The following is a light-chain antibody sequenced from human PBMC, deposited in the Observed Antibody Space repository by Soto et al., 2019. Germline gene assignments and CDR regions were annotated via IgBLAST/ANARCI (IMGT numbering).Light chain of an antibody. CDR2: GNT. CDR1: SSNIGAGYD. CDR3: QSYDSSGFVV. V-gene: IGLV1-40*01. Sequence: QSVLTQPPSVSGAPGQRVTISCTGSSSNIGAGYDVHWYQQLPGAAPKLLIYGNTNRPSGVPDRFSGSKSGTSASLAITGLRAEDEADYYCQSYDSSGFVVFGGGTKLTVL. J-gene: IGLJ2*01.